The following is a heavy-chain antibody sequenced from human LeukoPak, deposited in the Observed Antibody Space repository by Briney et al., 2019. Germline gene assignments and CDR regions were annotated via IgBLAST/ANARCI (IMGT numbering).Heavy chain of an antibody. V-gene: IGHV4-61*02. CDR1: SGSISSGSYY. D-gene: IGHD3-22*01. Sequence: SQTLSLTCTVSSGSISSGSYYWGWIRQPAGKGLEWIGRIYTSGSTNYNPSLKSRVTISVDTSKNQFSLNLSSVTAADTAVYYCARSARSVSGYYHFDYWGQGTLVTVSS. CDR2: IYTSGST. CDR3: ARSARSVSGYYHFDY. J-gene: IGHJ4*02.